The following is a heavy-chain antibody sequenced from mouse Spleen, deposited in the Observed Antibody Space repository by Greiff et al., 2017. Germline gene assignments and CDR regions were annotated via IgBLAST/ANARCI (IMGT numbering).Heavy chain of an antibody. CDR1: GYTFTDYY. CDR3: ASRIRLRYAMDY. CDR2: INPNNGGT. J-gene: IGHJ4*01. Sequence: EVQLQQSGPELVKPGASVKISCKASGYTFTDYYMNWVKQSHGKSLEWIGDINPNNGGTSYNQKFKGKATLTVDKSSSTAYMELRSLTSEDSAVYYCASRIRLRYAMDYWGQGTSVTVSS. D-gene: IGHD1-2*01. V-gene: IGHV1-26*01.